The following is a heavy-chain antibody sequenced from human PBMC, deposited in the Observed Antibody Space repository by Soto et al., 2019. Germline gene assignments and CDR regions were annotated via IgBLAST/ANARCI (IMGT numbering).Heavy chain of an antibody. J-gene: IGHJ4*02. CDR2: IYYSGST. CDR1: GGSISSGGYY. D-gene: IGHD3-16*02. CDR3: ARERGYDYVWGSYRYTGGVDY. V-gene: IGHV4-31*03. Sequence: QVQLQESGPGLVKPSQTLSLTCTVSGGSISSGGYYWSWIRQHPGKGLEWIGYIYYSGSTYYNPSVRRRVPIVVDTSKNQFSRKLGSVTAVDTAVYYCARERGYDYVWGSYRYTGGVDYWGQGTLVTVSS.